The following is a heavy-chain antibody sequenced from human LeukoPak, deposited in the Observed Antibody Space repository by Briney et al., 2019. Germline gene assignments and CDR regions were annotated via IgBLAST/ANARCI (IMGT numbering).Heavy chain of an antibody. CDR2: ISSSSSYI. D-gene: IGHD6-13*01. J-gene: IGHJ4*02. CDR1: GFTFSSYS. CDR3: ARVYSSSGYYFDY. V-gene: IGHV3-21*01. Sequence: PGRSLRLSCAASGFTFSSYSMNWVRQAPGKGLEWVSSISSSSSYIYYADSVKGRFTISRDNAKNSLYLQMNSLRAEDTAVYYCARVYSSSGYYFDYWGQGTLVTVSS.